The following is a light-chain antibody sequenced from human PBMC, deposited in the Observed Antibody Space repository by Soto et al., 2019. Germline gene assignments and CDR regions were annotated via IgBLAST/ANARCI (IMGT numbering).Light chain of an antibody. V-gene: IGKV3-20*01. J-gene: IGKJ2*01. CDR3: QQYGTSPRT. CDR1: QSLSSNH. Sequence: EIVLTQSPGTLSLSPGERATLSCRASQSLSSNHLAWYQQKPGQAPRLLIYGASSRATGIPDRFSGSGSGTEFSLTINRLEAEDFTVYYCQQYGTSPRTFGPGTQLEIK. CDR2: GAS.